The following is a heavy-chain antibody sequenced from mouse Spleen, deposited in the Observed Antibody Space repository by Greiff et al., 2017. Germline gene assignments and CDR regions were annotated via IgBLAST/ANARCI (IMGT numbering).Heavy chain of an antibody. J-gene: IGHJ2*01. V-gene: IGHV5-9*04. CDR2: ISSGGGNT. Sequence: EVQLQQSGGGLVKPGGSLKLSCAASGFTFSSYTMSWVRQTPAKRLEWVATISSGGGNTYYPDSVKGRFTISRDNARNTLYLQMSSLRSEDTAMYYCARMDYYFDYWGQGTTLTVSS. CDR1: GFTFSSYT. CDR3: ARMDYYFDY.